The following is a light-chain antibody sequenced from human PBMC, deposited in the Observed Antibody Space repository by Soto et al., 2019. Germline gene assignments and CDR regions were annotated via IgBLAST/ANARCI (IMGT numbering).Light chain of an antibody. J-gene: IGLJ3*02. CDR3: QSYDSSLSGSV. Sequence: QSVLTQPPSVSGAPGQRVTISCTGSSSNIGAGYEVHWCQQLPGTAPKLLIYGNSNRPSGVPDRFSGSKSGTSASLAITGLHDEDEADYYCQSYDSSLSGSVFGRGTKLTVL. CDR2: GNS. V-gene: IGLV1-40*01. CDR1: SSNIGAGYE.